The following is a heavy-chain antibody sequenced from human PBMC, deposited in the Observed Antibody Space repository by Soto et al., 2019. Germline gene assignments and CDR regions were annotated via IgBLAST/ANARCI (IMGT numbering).Heavy chain of an antibody. J-gene: IGHJ4*02. CDR3: AKRSSSSTFDY. CDR1: GFTFSSYA. V-gene: IGHV3-23*01. CDR2: ISGSDDST. D-gene: IGHD6-6*01. Sequence: EVQLLEPGGGLVQPGASLRLSCAASGFTFSSYAMSWVRQAPGKGLEWVSVISGSDDSTYYADSVKGRFTISRDNSKNTLYRQMNSLRAEDTGVYYCAKRSSSSTFDYWGQGTLVTVSS.